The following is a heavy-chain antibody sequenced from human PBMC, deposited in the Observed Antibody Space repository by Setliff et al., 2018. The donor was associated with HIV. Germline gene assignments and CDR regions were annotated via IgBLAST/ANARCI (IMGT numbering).Heavy chain of an antibody. V-gene: IGHV4-59*06. J-gene: IGHJ5*02. D-gene: IGHD2-2*01. CDR2: IYYSGNT. Sequence: PSETLSLTCAVYGGSFSGYSWTWIRQLPGKGLEWIGYIYYSGNTYYNPSLKSRLTISLETSKNQFSLKLSSVTAADTAVYYCAGGFRDDIVVVSGRPRTWLDPWGQGTLVTVSS. CDR1: GGSFSGYS. CDR3: AGGFRDDIVVVSGRPRTWLDP.